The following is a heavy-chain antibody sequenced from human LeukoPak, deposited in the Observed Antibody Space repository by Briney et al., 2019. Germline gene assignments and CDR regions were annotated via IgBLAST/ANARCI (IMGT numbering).Heavy chain of an antibody. CDR1: GFTFSSYG. CDR3: ATLGFPTVVTRGSFDTFDY. J-gene: IGHJ4*02. CDR2: IWYDGSNK. D-gene: IGHD4-23*01. V-gene: IGHV3-33*01. Sequence: GGSLRLSCAASGFTFSSYGMHWVRQAPGKGLEWVAVIWYDGSNKYYADSVKGRFTISRDNSKNTLYLQMNSLRAEDTAVYYCATLGFPTVVTRGSFDTFDYWGQGTLVTVSS.